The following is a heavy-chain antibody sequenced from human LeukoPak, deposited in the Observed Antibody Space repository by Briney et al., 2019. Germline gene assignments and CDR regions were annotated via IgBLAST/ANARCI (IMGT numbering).Heavy chain of an antibody. CDR3: ARDPGYCSGGSCY. D-gene: IGHD2-15*01. CDR2: IYSGGST. Sequence: PGGSLRLSCAASGFTVSSNYMSWVRQAPGKGLEWVSVIYSGGSTYYADSVKGRFTISRDNAKNSLYLQMNSLRAEDTAVYYCARDPGYCSGGSCYWGQGTLVTVSS. CDR1: GFTVSSNY. V-gene: IGHV3-66*01. J-gene: IGHJ4*02.